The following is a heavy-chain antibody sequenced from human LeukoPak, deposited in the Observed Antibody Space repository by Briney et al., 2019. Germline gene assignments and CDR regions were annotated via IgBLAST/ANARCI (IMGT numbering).Heavy chain of an antibody. V-gene: IGHV3-30*02. D-gene: IGHD6-13*01. CDR1: GFTFSSYG. Sequence: GGSLRLSCAASGFTFSSYGMHWVRQAQGKGLEWVAFIRYDGSNKYYADSVKGRFTISRDNSKNTLYLQMNSLRAEDTAVYYCAKVRQQLVELCYFDYWGQGSLVTVSS. CDR3: AKVRQQLVELCYFDY. J-gene: IGHJ4*02. CDR2: IRYDGSNK.